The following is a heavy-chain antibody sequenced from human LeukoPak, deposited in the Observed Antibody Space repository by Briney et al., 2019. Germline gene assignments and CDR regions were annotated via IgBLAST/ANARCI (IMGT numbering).Heavy chain of an antibody. J-gene: IGHJ4*02. V-gene: IGHV1-2*02. CDR3: ARVHCTNGVCYESMIDY. D-gene: IGHD2-8*01. Sequence: ASVKVSCKASGYTFTGYYMHWVRQAPGQGLGWMGWVNPNSGGTNYAQKFQGRVTMTTDTSTSTAYMELRSLRSDDTAVYYCARVHCTNGVCYESMIDYWGQGTLVTVSS. CDR1: GYTFTGYY. CDR2: VNPNSGGT.